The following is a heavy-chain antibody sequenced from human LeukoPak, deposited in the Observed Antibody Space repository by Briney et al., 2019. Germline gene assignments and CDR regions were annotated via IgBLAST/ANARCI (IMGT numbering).Heavy chain of an antibody. Sequence: GGSLRLSCAASGFTFSDYYMSWIRQAPGKGLEWVSDISNSGKIKYYVDSVKGRFTISRDTAKNSLYLQMNSLRAEDTAVYYCARVNTNYSVPVNYGMDVWGQGTTVTASS. CDR1: GFTFSDYY. CDR3: ARVNTNYSVPVNYGMDV. J-gene: IGHJ6*02. D-gene: IGHD2-21*01. V-gene: IGHV3-11*01. CDR2: ISNSGKIK.